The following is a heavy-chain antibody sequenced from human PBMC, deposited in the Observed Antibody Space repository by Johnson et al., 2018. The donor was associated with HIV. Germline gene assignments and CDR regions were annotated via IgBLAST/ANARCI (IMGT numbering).Heavy chain of an antibody. Sequence: VQLVESGGGLVKPGGSLRLSCAASGFTFSDYYMSWIRQAPGKGLEWVSYITSTGITVYYAASVKGRFTISRDNAKNSVYLQMNSLEAEDTAVYYCARAPEVRGVGAFDVWGQGTVVTVSS. CDR1: GFTFSDYY. J-gene: IGHJ3*01. V-gene: IGHV3-11*04. CDR2: ITSTGITV. CDR3: ARAPEVRGVGAFDV. D-gene: IGHD3-10*01.